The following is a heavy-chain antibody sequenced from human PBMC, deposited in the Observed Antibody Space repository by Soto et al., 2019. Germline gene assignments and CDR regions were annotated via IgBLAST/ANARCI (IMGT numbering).Heavy chain of an antibody. CDR2: IVVGSGNT. Sequence: ASVKVSCKASGFTFTSSAVQWVRQARGQRLEWIGWIVVGSGNTNYAQKFQERVTITRDMSTSTAYMELSSLRSEDTAVYYCAPSPPAGKGLDSGGKETLSPLPS. D-gene: IGHD6-25*01. CDR1: GFTFTSSA. J-gene: IGHJ4*02. V-gene: IGHV1-58*01. CDR3: APSPPAGKGLDS.